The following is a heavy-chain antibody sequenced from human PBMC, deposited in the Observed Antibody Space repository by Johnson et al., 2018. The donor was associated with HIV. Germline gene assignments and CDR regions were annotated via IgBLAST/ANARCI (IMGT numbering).Heavy chain of an antibody. D-gene: IGHD6-25*01. J-gene: IGHJ3*01. CDR2: TSYDGNNK. CDR3: AREVRAYSSGPDACDL. Sequence: VQLVEYGGGVVQPGRSLRLSCAASGFTFSSYAMHWVRQAPGKGLEWVAVTSYDGNNKYYVDSVKGRFTISSDNSKNTLYLQMKSLRPEDTAVYYCAREVRAYSSGPDACDLWGQGTMVSVSS. CDR1: GFTFSSYA. V-gene: IGHV3-30*04.